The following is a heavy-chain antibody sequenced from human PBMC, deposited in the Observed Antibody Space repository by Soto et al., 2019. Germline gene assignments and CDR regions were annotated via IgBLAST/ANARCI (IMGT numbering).Heavy chain of an antibody. V-gene: IGHV3-30-3*01. D-gene: IGHD6-19*01. CDR1: GFTFSSYA. CDR2: ISYDGSNK. CDR3: ARQDQWLGYYFDY. Sequence: QVQLVESGGGVVQPGRSLRLSCAASGFTFSSYAMHWVRQAPGKGLEWVAVISYDGSNKYYADSVKGRFTISRDNSKNTLYLQLNSMRAEDTAVYYCARQDQWLGYYFDYWGQGTLVTVSS. J-gene: IGHJ4*02.